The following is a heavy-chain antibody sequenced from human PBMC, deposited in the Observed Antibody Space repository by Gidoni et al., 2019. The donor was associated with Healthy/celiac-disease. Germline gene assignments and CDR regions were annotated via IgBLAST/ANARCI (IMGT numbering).Heavy chain of an antibody. CDR3: AKATNYDFWTCMDV. D-gene: IGHD3-3*01. J-gene: IGHJ6*03. Sequence: QVQLVESGGGVVQPGRSLRLSCAASGFTFSSYGMHWVRQAPGKGLEWVAVISYDGSNKYYADSVKGRFTISRDNSKNTLYLQMNSLRAEDTAVYYCAKATNYDFWTCMDVWGKGTTVTVSS. V-gene: IGHV3-30*18. CDR2: ISYDGSNK. CDR1: GFTFSSYG.